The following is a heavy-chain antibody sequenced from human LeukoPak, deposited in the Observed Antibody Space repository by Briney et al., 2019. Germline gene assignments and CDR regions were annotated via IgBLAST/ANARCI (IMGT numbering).Heavy chain of an antibody. D-gene: IGHD5-12*01. CDR2: ISNYNGNT. Sequence: ASVKVSCKASGYTFTSSGISWVRQAPGQGLEWLAWISNYNGNTNYAQNLQGRVTVTADTSTSTAYMELRSLRSDDTAVYYCARSRAYDYHFDNWGQGTLVTVSS. CDR1: GYTFTSSG. V-gene: IGHV1-18*01. CDR3: ARSRAYDYHFDN. J-gene: IGHJ4*02.